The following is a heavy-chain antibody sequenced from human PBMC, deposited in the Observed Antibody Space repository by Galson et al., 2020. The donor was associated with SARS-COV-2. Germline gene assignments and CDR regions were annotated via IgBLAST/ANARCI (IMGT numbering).Heavy chain of an antibody. CDR1: GFTFGDYA. J-gene: IGHJ4*02. CDR3: TRDGGILGGLDY. CDR2: IRSKAYGGTT. Sequence: TGGSLRLSCTASGFTFGDYAMSWVRQAPGKGLEWVGFIRSKAYGGTTEYAASVKGRFTISRDDSKSIAYLQMNSLKTEDTAVYYCTRDGGILGGLDYWGQGTLVTVSS. D-gene: IGHD3-16*01. V-gene: IGHV3-49*04.